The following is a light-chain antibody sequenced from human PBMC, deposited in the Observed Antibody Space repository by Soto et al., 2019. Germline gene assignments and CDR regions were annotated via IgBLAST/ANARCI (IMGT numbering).Light chain of an antibody. J-gene: IGKJ1*01. V-gene: IGKV3-20*01. CDR2: GVS. CDR3: QQYGSSPWT. CDR1: QSVTFVY. Sequence: EIGWTQSPGTLSLYPGERATLSCRASQSVTFVYLAWYQQKPGQAPRLLINGVSSRATGIPDRFSGSGSGTDFTLTISRLEPEDFAVYYCQQYGSSPWTFVQGTKVEIK.